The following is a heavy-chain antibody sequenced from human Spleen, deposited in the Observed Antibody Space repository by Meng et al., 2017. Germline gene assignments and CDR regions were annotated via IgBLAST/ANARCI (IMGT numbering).Heavy chain of an antibody. D-gene: IGHD3-10*01. J-gene: IGHJ6*02. Sequence: SAQVSCKASAGTFSSYSISWLRQAPGQGLEWMGGIIPIFGTANYAQKFQGRVTITTDESTSTAYMELSSLRSEDTAVYYCARDGITLVRGEGMDVWGQGTTVTVSS. CDR3: ARDGITLVRGEGMDV. CDR1: AGTFSSYS. CDR2: IIPIFGTA. V-gene: IGHV1-69*05.